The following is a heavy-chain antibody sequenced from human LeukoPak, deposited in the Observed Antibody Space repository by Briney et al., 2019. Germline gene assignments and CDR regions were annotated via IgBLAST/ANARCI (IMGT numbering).Heavy chain of an antibody. CDR1: GFTFSSYA. J-gene: IGHJ4*02. D-gene: IGHD2-21*01. V-gene: IGHV3-23*01. CDR3: ARRRDSSTRAFDY. Sequence: PGWSLRLSCAGSGFTFSSYAMNWVRQAPGRGLEWVSAIGSGGTTYNADSVKGRFTVSRDNSKNTLYLQMNSLRAEDTAVYFCARRRDSSTRAFDYWGQGTLVTVSS. CDR2: IGSGGTT.